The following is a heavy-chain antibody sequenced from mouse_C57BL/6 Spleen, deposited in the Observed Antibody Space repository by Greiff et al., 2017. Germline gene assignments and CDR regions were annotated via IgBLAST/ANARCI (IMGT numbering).Heavy chain of an antibody. CDR3: ARGRTMVTTNYAMDY. Sequence: VQLKESGPELVKPGASVKISCKASGYSFTDYNMNWVKQSNGKSLEWIGVINPNYGTTSYNQKFKGKATLTVDQSSSTAYMQLNSLTSEDSAVYYCARGRTMVTTNYAMDYWGQGTSVTVSS. D-gene: IGHD2-2*01. J-gene: IGHJ4*01. CDR2: INPNYGTT. V-gene: IGHV1-39*01. CDR1: GYSFTDYN.